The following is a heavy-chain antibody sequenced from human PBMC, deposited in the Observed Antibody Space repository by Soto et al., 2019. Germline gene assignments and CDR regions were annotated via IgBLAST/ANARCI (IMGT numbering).Heavy chain of an antibody. CDR3: ARARVTVAARPDAFDV. V-gene: IGHV4-4*02. CDR1: GGSVTTSKW. CDR2: VYHSGTT. J-gene: IGHJ3*01. Sequence: QVLLQEPGPGLVKPSGTLSLTCTVSGGSVTTSKWWNWVRQTPGKGLEWIGEVYHSGTTNYNPSLESRVTISVDKSNNQFSLRLTSVTAADTAIYFCARARVTVAARPDAFDVWGQGTLVTVSS. D-gene: IGHD6-6*01.